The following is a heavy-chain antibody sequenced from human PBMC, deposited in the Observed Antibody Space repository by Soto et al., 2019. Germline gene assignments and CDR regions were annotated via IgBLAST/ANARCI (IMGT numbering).Heavy chain of an antibody. CDR2: IYYSGST. V-gene: IGHV4-31*03. CDR1: GGSISSGGYY. Sequence: PSETLSLTCTVSGGSISSGGYYWSWIRQHPGKGLEWIGYIYYSGSTYYNPSLKSRVTISVDTSKNQFSLKLSSVTAADTAVYYCARELPTSSGYYYGVFDYWGQGTLVTVS. D-gene: IGHD3-22*01. CDR3: ARELPTSSGYYYGVFDY. J-gene: IGHJ4*02.